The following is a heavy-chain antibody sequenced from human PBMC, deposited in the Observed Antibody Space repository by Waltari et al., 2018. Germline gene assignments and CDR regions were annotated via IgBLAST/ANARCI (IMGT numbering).Heavy chain of an antibody. J-gene: IGHJ3*02. CDR1: GGSISSGDYY. Sequence: QVQLQESGPGLVKPSQTLSLTCTVSGGSISSGDYYWSWIRQPPGKGLEWIGYIYYRGSTYYNRALKSRVTISVDTSKNQCSLKLSSVTAADTAVYYWARGAYGTRGENAFDIWGQGTMVTVSS. D-gene: IGHD2-2*01. CDR3: ARGAYGTRGENAFDI. CDR2: IYYRGST. V-gene: IGHV4-30-4*08.